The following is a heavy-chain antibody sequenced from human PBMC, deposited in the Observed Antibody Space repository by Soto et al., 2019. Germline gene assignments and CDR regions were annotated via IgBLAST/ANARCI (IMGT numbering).Heavy chain of an antibody. Sequence: EVQLVESGGGLVKPGGSLRLSCAASGFTFSTYNMNWVRKAPGKGLEWVSSIPSSTSYIFYADSVKGRFTISRDNAKNSLYLQMNSLRAEDTAVYYCARDFGGILRFGESWGQGTLFTVSS. CDR2: IPSSTSYI. D-gene: IGHD3-10*01. CDR3: ARDFGGILRFGES. V-gene: IGHV3-21*01. J-gene: IGHJ5*02. CDR1: GFTFSTYN.